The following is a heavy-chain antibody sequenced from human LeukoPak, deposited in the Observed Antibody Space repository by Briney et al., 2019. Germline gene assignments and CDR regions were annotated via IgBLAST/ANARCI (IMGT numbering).Heavy chain of an antibody. CDR3: AMCYDSSGYYFEYFQH. Sequence: GVSLTLSCAASGFTFSSYAMSWVRQAPGKGLEWVSAISGSRGSTYYAESVKGRFTISRDNSKNTLYLQMNSLRAEDTAVYYCAMCYDSSGYYFEYFQHWGQGTLVTVSS. V-gene: IGHV3-23*01. D-gene: IGHD3-22*01. CDR1: GFTFSSYA. CDR2: ISGSRGST. J-gene: IGHJ1*01.